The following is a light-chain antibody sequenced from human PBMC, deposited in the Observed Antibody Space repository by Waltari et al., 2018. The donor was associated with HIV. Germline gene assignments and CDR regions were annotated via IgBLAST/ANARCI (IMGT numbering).Light chain of an antibody. Sequence: DIQMTQSPSTLSASVGDRFTITCRASQSISNWLALYEQKPGKAPKPLIYKASSLESGVPSRFSGSGSGTEFTLTISSLQPYDFATYYCQQYNSYSWTFGQGTKVEIK. J-gene: IGKJ1*01. CDR2: KAS. CDR1: QSISNW. V-gene: IGKV1-5*03. CDR3: QQYNSYSWT.